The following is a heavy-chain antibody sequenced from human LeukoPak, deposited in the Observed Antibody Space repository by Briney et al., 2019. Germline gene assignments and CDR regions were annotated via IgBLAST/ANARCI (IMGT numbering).Heavy chain of an antibody. CDR1: GFTFGDYG. D-gene: IGHD1-26*01. CDR2: INWNGGST. J-gene: IGHJ3*02. CDR3: ARVSGSYYGAFDI. Sequence: PGGSLRLSCAASGFTFGDYGMSWVRQAPGKGLEWVSGINWNGGSTGYADSVKGRFTISRDNAKNSLYLQMNSLRAEDTALYHCARVSGSYYGAFDIWGQGTMVTVSS. V-gene: IGHV3-20*01.